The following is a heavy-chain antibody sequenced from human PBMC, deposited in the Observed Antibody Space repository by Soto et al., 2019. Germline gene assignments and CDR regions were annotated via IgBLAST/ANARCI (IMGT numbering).Heavy chain of an antibody. V-gene: IGHV1-2*02. D-gene: IGHD4-17*01. CDR3: ATITPPSLMTTVTTEDAFDI. CDR1: KYTFTDYY. Sequence: QVQLVQSGAEVKKPGASVKVSCKASKYTFTDYYIHWVRQAPGQELEWMGWIDPNSGGTNYAQKFRGRVLLTSDTSISTAYMELSRLRSDDTAVYYCATITPPSLMTTVTTEDAFDIWGQGTMVTVSS. J-gene: IGHJ3*02. CDR2: IDPNSGGT.